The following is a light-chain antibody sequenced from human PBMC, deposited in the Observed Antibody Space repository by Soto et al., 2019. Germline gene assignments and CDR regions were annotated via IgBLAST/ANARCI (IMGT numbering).Light chain of an antibody. CDR2: KES. Sequence: DIQMTQSPSTLSASVGDRVTITCRASQSIGSWLAWYQQKPGKAPKLLIYKESSLESGVPSRFSGSGAGTEFTLTLSSLQPDDFATYYCQQYNTYWYTFGQGNKLEIK. V-gene: IGKV1-5*03. CDR1: QSIGSW. J-gene: IGKJ2*01. CDR3: QQYNTYWYT.